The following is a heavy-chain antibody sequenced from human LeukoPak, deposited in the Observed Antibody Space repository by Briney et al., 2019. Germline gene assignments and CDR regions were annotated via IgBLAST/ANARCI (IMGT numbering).Heavy chain of an antibody. V-gene: IGHV3-74*01. CDR3: ARDPAPQGWFDS. Sequence: GGSLRLSCAASGFTLSTYWMHWVRQAPGKGLVWVSRIYSEGSSTTYADSVKGRFTISRDNAKNILYLQMNSLRAEDTAVYHCARDPAPQGWFDSWGQGTLVTVSS. J-gene: IGHJ5*01. CDR1: GFTLSTYW. CDR2: IYSEGSST.